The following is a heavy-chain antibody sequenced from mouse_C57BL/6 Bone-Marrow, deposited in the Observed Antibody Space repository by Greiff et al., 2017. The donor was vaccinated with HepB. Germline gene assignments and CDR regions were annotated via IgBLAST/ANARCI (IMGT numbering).Heavy chain of an antibody. CDR1: GFTFSSYA. CDR2: ISDGGSYT. Sequence: EVKLMESGGGLVKPGGSLKLSCAASGFTFSSYAMSWVRQTPEKRLEWVATISDGGSYTYYPDNVKGRFTISRDNAKNNLYLQMSHLKSEDTAMYYCARGGVYDYAAMDYWGQGTSVTVSS. V-gene: IGHV5-4*03. D-gene: IGHD1-1*01. J-gene: IGHJ4*01. CDR3: ARGGVYDYAAMDY.